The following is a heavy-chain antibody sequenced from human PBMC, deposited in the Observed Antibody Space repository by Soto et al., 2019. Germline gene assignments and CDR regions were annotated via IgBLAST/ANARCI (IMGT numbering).Heavy chain of an antibody. V-gene: IGHV4-39*07. D-gene: IGHD3-10*01. CDR2: INHSGST. CDR1: GVSISSSTYY. J-gene: IGHJ5*02. CDR3: ARVGYGSGSYYNWNWFDP. Sequence: SETLSLTCTVSGVSISSSTYYWGWIRQPPGKGLEWIGEINHSGSTNYNPSLKSRVTISVDTSKNQFSLKLSSVTAADTAVYYCARVGYGSGSYYNWNWFDPWGQGTLVTVSS.